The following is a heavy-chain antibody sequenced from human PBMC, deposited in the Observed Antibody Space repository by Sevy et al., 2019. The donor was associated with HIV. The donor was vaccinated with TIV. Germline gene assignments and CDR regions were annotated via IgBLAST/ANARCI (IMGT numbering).Heavy chain of an antibody. CDR3: TTTKDYYDSSASPFDY. CDR1: GYTLTQLS. J-gene: IGHJ4*02. Sequence: ASVKVSCKVSGYTLTQLSMHWVRQAPGKGLEWMGTFDPEDGETIYAHRFQGRVTMTEDTSTDTAYMGLSSLRSEDTAVYFCTTTKDYYDSSASPFDYWGQGTLVTVSS. V-gene: IGHV1-24*01. CDR2: FDPEDGET. D-gene: IGHD3-22*01.